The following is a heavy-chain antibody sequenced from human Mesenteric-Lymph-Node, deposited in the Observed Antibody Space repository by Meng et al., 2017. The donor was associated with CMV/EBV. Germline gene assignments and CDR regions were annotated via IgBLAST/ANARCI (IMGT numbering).Heavy chain of an antibody. J-gene: IGHJ6*02. V-gene: IGHV4-59*01. Sequence: SETLSLTCTVPGGSISSYYWSWIRQPPGKGLEWIGYIYYSGSTNYNPSLKSRVTISVDTSKNQFSLKLSSVTAADTAVYYCAREALYYYGLDVWGQGTTVTVSS. CDR3: AREALYYYGLDV. CDR2: IYYSGST. CDR1: GGSISSYY.